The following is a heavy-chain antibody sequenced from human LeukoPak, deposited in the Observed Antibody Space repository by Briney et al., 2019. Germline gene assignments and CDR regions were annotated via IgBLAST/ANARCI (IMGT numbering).Heavy chain of an antibody. CDR3: ARDYDSSGYYGDY. CDR2: ISYDGSNK. D-gene: IGHD3-22*01. V-gene: IGHV3-30-3*01. Sequence: AGGSLRLSCAASGFTFSSYAMHWVRQAPGKGLEWVAVISYDGSNKYYADSVKGRFTISRDNSKNTLYLQMNSLRAEDTAVYYCARDYDSSGYYGDYWGQGTLVTVSS. J-gene: IGHJ4*02. CDR1: GFTFSSYA.